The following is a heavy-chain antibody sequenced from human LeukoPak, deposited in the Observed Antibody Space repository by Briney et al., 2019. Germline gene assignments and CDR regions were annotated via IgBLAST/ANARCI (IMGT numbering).Heavy chain of an antibody. V-gene: IGHV3-30*11. CDR2: ISYDGSNK. D-gene: IGHD3-9*01. Sequence: GRSLRLSCAASGFTFSSYAMHWVRQAPGKGLEWVAVISYDGSNKYYADSVKGRFTISRDNSKNTLYLQMNSLRAEDTAVYYCARAGLLRYFDWSSDWYFDLWGRGTLVTVSS. CDR3: ARAGLLRYFDWSSDWYFDL. J-gene: IGHJ2*01. CDR1: GFTFSSYA.